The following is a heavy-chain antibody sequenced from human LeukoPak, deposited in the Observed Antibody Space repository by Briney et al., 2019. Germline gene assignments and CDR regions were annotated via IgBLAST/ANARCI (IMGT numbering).Heavy chain of an antibody. CDR2: IKQDGSEK. CDR3: ASAGGDSRSPLPFYY. D-gene: IGHD6-6*01. Sequence: GGSLRLSCAATGFTSVNYAMSWVRQAPGKGLEWVANIKQDGSEKYYVDSVKGRFTISRDNAENSLSLQMNSLRAEDTAVYYCASAGGDSRSPLPFYYWGQGTLVTVSS. V-gene: IGHV3-7*03. CDR1: GFTSVNYA. J-gene: IGHJ4*02.